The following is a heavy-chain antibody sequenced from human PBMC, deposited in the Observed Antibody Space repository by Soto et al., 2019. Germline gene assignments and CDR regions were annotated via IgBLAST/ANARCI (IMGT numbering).Heavy chain of an antibody. D-gene: IGHD5-18*01. J-gene: IGHJ4*02. CDR2: INQDGSQK. CDR3: ARDPVDTAMVTAHSFDY. CDR1: GFTFSRYW. Sequence: GSLRLSCAASGFTFSRYWMNWVRQAPGKGLEWVANINQDGSQKYYVDSVKGRFTISRDNAKNSLYLQMNSLRAEDTAVYYCARDPVDTAMVTAHSFDYWGQGALVTVSS. V-gene: IGHV3-7*01.